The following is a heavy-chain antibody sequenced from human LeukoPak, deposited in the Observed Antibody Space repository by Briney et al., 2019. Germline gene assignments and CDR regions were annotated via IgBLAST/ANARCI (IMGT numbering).Heavy chain of an antibody. V-gene: IGHV7-4-1*02. J-gene: IGHJ5*02. D-gene: IGHD1-20*01. CDR1: GYTFTSYA. CDR2: INTNTGNP. CDR3: ARDMYNWNPWARWFDP. Sequence: VASVKVSCKASGYTFTSYAMNWVRQAPGQGLEWMGWINTNTGNPTYAQGFTGRFVFSLDTSVSTAYLQISSLKAEDTAVYYCARDMYNWNPWARWFDPWGQGTLVTVSS.